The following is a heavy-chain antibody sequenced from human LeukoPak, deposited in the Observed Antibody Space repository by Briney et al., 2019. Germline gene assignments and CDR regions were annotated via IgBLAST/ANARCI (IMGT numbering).Heavy chain of an antibody. Sequence: PGGSLRLSCAASGFTFSAYTMNWVRQAPGKGLEWVSSISSSSSHIYYADSVKGRSTTSRDNAKNSLYLQMSSLRVEDTAVFYCVRAWGGGSYSDAFDIWGQGTMVTVSS. CDR1: GFTFSAYT. CDR3: VRAWGGGSYSDAFDI. CDR2: ISSSSSHI. J-gene: IGHJ3*02. D-gene: IGHD1-26*01. V-gene: IGHV3-21*06.